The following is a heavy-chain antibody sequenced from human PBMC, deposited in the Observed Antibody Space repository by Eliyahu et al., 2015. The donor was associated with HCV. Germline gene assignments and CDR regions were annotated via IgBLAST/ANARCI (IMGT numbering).Heavy chain of an antibody. CDR3: ASGGGGIAVTGTGGWFDP. V-gene: IGHV4-59*01. J-gene: IGHJ5*02. D-gene: IGHD6-19*01. CDR1: GGSITTXX. CDR2: IHYSGST. Sequence: QVQLQESGPGLVKPSETLSLTCTVSGGSITTXXWXWIRQPPGKGLEWIGYIHYSGSTNYNPSLKSRVTISVDTSKNQFSLKMTSVTAADTAMYYCASGGGGIAVTGTGGWFDPWGQVNPGHRLL.